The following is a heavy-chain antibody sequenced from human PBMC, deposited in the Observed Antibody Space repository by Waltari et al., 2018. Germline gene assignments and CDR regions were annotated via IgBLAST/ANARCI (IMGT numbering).Heavy chain of an antibody. CDR3: ARVSGDLTWGFDY. V-gene: IGHV4-4*02. CDR1: GGSISRSNW. J-gene: IGHJ4*02. Sequence: QVQLQESGPGLVKPSGTLSLTCAVSGGSISRSNWWSWVRQPPGKGLEWIGEIYHSGSTNYNPSLKSRVTISGDKSKNQFSLKLSSVTAADTAVYYCARVSGDLTWGFDYWGQGTLVTVSS. CDR2: IYHSGST. D-gene: IGHD2-21*01.